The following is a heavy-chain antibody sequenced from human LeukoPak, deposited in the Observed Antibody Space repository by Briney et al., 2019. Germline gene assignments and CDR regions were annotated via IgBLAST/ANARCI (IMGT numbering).Heavy chain of an antibody. V-gene: IGHV1-69*04. CDR3: ARDASGAVAAAGSSPSPS. Sequence: GASVKVSCKASGGTFSSYAISRVRQAPGQGLEWMGRIIPILGIANYAQKFQGRVTITADKSTSTAYMELSSLRSEDTAVYYCARDASGAVAAAGSSPSPSWGQGTLVTVSS. J-gene: IGHJ5*02. D-gene: IGHD6-13*01. CDR2: IIPILGIA. CDR1: GGTFSSYA.